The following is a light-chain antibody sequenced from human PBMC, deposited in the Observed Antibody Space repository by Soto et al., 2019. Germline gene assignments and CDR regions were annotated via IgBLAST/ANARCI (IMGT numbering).Light chain of an antibody. CDR1: SSDVGDFDY. J-gene: IGLJ2*01. V-gene: IGLV2-14*01. CDR2: EVN. Sequence: QSALTQPASVSGSPGQSITISCTGTSSDVGDFDYVSWYQQHPGKAPKLMIYEVNNRPSGVSHRFSGSKSANTASLTISGLQAEDEADYYCSSYTSSSNVVFGGGTKLTVL. CDR3: SSYTSSSNVV.